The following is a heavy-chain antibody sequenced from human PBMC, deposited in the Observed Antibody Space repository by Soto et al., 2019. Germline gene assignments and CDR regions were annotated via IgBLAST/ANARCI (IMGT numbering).Heavy chain of an antibody. Sequence: SETLSLTCAVYGGSFSGYYWSWIRQPPGKGLEWIGEINHSGSTNYNPSLKSRVTISVDTSKNQFSLKLGSVTAADTAVYYCARGRARGYDFWSGYLEVPQFDYWGQGTLVTVSS. CDR1: GGSFSGYY. CDR2: INHSGST. CDR3: ARGRARGYDFWSGYLEVPQFDY. V-gene: IGHV4-34*01. D-gene: IGHD3-3*01. J-gene: IGHJ4*02.